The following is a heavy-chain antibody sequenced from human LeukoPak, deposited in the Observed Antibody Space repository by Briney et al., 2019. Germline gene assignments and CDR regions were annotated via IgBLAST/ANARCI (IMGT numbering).Heavy chain of an antibody. Sequence: ASVKVSCKTSGYTFTGYYMHRVRQAPGQGLEWMGWINPNSGGTNYAQKFQGRVTMTRDTSISTAYMELSRLTSDDTAVYYCARDSWLGYWGQGTLVTVSS. V-gene: IGHV1-2*02. CDR2: INPNSGGT. CDR1: GYTFTGYY. CDR3: ARDSWLGY. J-gene: IGHJ4*02. D-gene: IGHD3-22*01.